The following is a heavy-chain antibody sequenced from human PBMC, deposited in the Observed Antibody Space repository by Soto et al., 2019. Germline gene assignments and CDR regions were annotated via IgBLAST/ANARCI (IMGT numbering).Heavy chain of an antibody. Sequence: SETLSLTCSVSGGAISSDDYYWTWIRQPPGEGLEGIGYIYYTGRTSSTPSLESRVTISIDTSKNQFSLKLSSVSAADTAVYYCAREASSSPEYFDFWGPGTLVTVSS. J-gene: IGHJ4*02. D-gene: IGHD2-15*01. CDR2: IYYTGRT. CDR1: GGAISSDDYY. V-gene: IGHV4-30-4*01. CDR3: AREASSSPEYFDF.